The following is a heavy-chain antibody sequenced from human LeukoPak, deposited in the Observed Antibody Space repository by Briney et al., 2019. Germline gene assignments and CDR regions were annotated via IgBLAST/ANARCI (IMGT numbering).Heavy chain of an antibody. CDR3: ARGFRGYYGGNSVFDY. V-gene: IGHV4-59*01. Sequence: SETLSLTCAVSGGSISSYYWSWIRQPPGKGLEWIGYIYYSGSTNYNPSLKSRVTISVDTSKNQFSLKLSSVTAADTAVYYCARGFRGYYGGNSVFDYWGQGTLVTVSS. J-gene: IGHJ4*02. CDR1: GGSISSYY. D-gene: IGHD4-23*01. CDR2: IYYSGST.